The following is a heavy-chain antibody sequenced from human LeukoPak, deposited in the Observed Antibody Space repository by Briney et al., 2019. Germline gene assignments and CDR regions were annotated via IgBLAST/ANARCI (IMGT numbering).Heavy chain of an antibody. Sequence: QAGGSLRLSRAASGFTFSSYGMHWVRQAPGKGLEWVAVISYDGSNKYYADSVKGRFTISRDNSKNTLYLQMNSLRAENTAVYYCAKSGDSSGYLYYFDYWGQGTLVTVSS. V-gene: IGHV3-30*18. J-gene: IGHJ4*02. CDR3: AKSGDSSGYLYYFDY. D-gene: IGHD3-22*01. CDR1: GFTFSSYG. CDR2: ISYDGSNK.